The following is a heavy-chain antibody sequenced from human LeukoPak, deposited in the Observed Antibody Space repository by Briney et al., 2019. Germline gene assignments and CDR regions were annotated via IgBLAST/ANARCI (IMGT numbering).Heavy chain of an antibody. CDR1: GDIVSSNSAA. CDR2: TYYRSKWHN. V-gene: IGHV6-1*01. CDR3: ARGVYYYYGMDV. Sequence: SQTLSLTCAISGDIVSSNSAAWNWIRQSPARGLEWLGRTYYRSKWHNDYAVSVKSRITINPDTSKNQFSLKLSSVTAADTAVYYCARGVYYYYGMDVWGQGTTVTVSS. J-gene: IGHJ6*02.